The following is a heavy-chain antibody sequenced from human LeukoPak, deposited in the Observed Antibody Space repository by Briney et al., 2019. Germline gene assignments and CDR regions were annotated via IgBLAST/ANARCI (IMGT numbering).Heavy chain of an antibody. D-gene: IGHD1-26*01. V-gene: IGHV1-2*06. CDR1: GYTFTGYY. CDR3: TRESGTYHVNDY. J-gene: IGHJ4*02. CDR2: INPNNGGT. Sequence: ASVKVSCKASGYTFTGYYIHWVRQAPGQGLEWMGRINPNNGGTNYAQKFQGRVTMTGVTSISTAYMELSSLRSDDTAVYYCTRESGTYHVNDYWGQGTLVTVSS.